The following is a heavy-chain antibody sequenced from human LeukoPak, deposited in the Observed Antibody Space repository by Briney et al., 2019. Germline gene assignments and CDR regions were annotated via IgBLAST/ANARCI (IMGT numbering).Heavy chain of an antibody. J-gene: IGHJ4*02. CDR2: INPNSGGT. D-gene: IGHD6-6*01. CDR3: ARATSIAARPFFDY. Sequence: GASVKVSCKASGYTFTGYYMHWVRQAPGQGLEWMGRINPNSGGTNYAQKFQGRVTMTRDTSTSTVYMELSSLRSEDTAVYYCARATSIAARPFFDYWGQGTLVTVSS. V-gene: IGHV1-2*06. CDR1: GYTFTGYY.